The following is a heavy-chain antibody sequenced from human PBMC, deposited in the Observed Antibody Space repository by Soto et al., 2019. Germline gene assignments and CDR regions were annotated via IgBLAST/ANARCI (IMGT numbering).Heavy chain of an antibody. J-gene: IGHJ3*02. CDR1: GGSISSSSYY. V-gene: IGHV4-39*01. CDR2: IYYSGST. Sequence: KPSETLSLTCTVSGGSISSSSYYWGWIRQPPGKGLEWIGSIYYSGSTYYNPSLKSRVTISVDTSKNQFSLKLSSVTAADTAVYYCARLDYDYVWGSYRSSAFDIWGQGTMVTVSS. D-gene: IGHD3-16*02. CDR3: ARLDYDYVWGSYRSSAFDI.